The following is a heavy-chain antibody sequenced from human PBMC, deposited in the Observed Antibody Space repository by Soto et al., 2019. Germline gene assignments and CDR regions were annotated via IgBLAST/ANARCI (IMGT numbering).Heavy chain of an antibody. CDR3: ARGGGYDSFDF. J-gene: IGHJ4*02. CDR1: GVAMSYGGYS. Sequence: SYTLSLTSTVCGVAMSYGGYSGIWIRQSPEKGLEWLGYIGHLETTYYNPSFKSRLSLSIDRTRNQFSLSLSSMTAADKAVYYCARGGGYDSFDFCGQGLQVTVSS. CDR2: IGHLETT. V-gene: IGHV4-30-2*06. D-gene: IGHD2-15*01.